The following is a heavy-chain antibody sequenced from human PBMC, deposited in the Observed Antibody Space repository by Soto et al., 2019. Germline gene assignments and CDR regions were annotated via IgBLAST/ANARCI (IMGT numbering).Heavy chain of an antibody. Sequence: GESLKISCQCSGYTFSNFWVGWVRQLPGQGLEWMGIIYPGDHETRYSPSFHGKVTISAEKSISTAYLQWSSLKASDTAMYYCARVVRGVIIAYMDVWGQGTTVTVSS. J-gene: IGHJ6*03. V-gene: IGHV5-51*01. CDR2: IYPGDHET. CDR1: GYTFSNFW. CDR3: ARVVRGVIIAYMDV. D-gene: IGHD3-10*01.